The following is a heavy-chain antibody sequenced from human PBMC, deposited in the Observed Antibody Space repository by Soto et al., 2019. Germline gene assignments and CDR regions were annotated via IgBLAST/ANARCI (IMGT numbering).Heavy chain of an antibody. CDR2: ISAYNGNT. V-gene: IGHV1-18*04. Sequence: GASVKVSCNPTSYTFTSYGISRVRQAPGQGLEWMGWISAYNGNTNYAQKLQGRVTMTTDTSTSTAYMEQRSLRSADTAVYYCARGQERPRGSMGGMDVWGQGTTVTVSS. CDR1: SYTFTSYG. J-gene: IGHJ6*02. CDR3: ARGQERPRGSMGGMDV. D-gene: IGHD3-10*01.